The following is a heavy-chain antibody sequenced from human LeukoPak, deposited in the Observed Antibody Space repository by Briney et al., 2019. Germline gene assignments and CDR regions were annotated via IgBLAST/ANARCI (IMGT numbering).Heavy chain of an antibody. Sequence: SETLSLTCAVYGGSFSGYYCSWIRQPPGKGLEWIGEINHSGSTNYNPSLKSRVTISVDTSKNQFSLKLSSVTAADTAVYYCASGQGRVKYYGYVWGSYRGFDYWGQRTLVTVSS. J-gene: IGHJ4*02. D-gene: IGHD3-16*02. V-gene: IGHV4-34*01. CDR3: ASGQGRVKYYGYVWGSYRGFDY. CDR2: INHSGST. CDR1: GGSFSGYY.